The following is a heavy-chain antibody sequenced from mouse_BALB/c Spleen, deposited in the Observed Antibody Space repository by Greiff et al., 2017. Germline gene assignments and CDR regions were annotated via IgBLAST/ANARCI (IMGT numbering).Heavy chain of an antibody. Sequence: DVKLVESGGGLVKPGGSLKLSCAASGFTFSDYYMYWVRQTPEKRLEWVATISDGGSYTYYPDSVKGRFTISRDNAKNNLYLQMSSLKSEDTAMYYCARDRDGLSFAYWGQGTLVTVSA. J-gene: IGHJ3*01. D-gene: IGHD6-1*01. CDR3: ARDRDGLSFAY. V-gene: IGHV5-4*02. CDR1: GFTFSDYY. CDR2: ISDGGSYT.